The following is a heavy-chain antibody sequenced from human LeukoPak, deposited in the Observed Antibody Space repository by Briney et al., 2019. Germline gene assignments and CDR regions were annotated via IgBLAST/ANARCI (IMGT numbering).Heavy chain of an antibody. V-gene: IGHV1-69*13. CDR2: IIPIVGTA. Sequence: SVKVSCKASGGTFSSYAISWVRQAPGQGLEWMGGIIPIVGTANYAQKFQGRVTITADESTSTAYMELSSTRSEDTALYYCARAAGEEMATITSHFDYWGQGTLVTDSS. D-gene: IGHD5-24*01. CDR1: GGTFSSYA. J-gene: IGHJ4*02. CDR3: ARAAGEEMATITSHFDY.